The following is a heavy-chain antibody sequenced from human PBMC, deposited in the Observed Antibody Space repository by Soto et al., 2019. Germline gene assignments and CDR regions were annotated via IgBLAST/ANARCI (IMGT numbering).Heavy chain of an antibody. CDR2: INPNSGGT. CDR1: GYTFTGYY. V-gene: IGHV1-2*02. J-gene: IGHJ4*02. D-gene: IGHD3-22*01. Sequence: SVKVSCKASGYTFTGYYMDWVRQAPGQGLEWMGWINPNSGGTNYAQKFQGRVTMTRDTSISTAYMELSRLRSDDTAVYYCARGYYDSSGYPYYFDYWGQGTLVTVSS. CDR3: ARGYYDSSGYPYYFDY.